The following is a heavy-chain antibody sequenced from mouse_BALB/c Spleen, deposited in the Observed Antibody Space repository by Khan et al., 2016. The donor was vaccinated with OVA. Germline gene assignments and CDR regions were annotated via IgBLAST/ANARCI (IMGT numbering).Heavy chain of an antibody. CDR3: ARTARIKY. V-gene: IGHV3-2*02. Sequence: VQLKQSGPGLVKPSQSLSLTCTVTGYSITSGYGWNWIRQFPGNKLEWMGYISYSGSTNYNPSLKSRISITRDTPKNQFFLQLNSVTTEDTATYYCARTARIKYWGKGTTLTVSS. J-gene: IGHJ2*01. D-gene: IGHD1-2*01. CDR2: ISYSGST. CDR1: GYSITSGYG.